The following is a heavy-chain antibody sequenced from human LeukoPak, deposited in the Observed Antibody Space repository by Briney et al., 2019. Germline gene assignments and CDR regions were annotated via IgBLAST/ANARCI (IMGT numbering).Heavy chain of an antibody. J-gene: IGHJ4*02. D-gene: IGHD5-12*01. V-gene: IGHV4-34*01. CDR2: INHSGST. Sequence: SETLSLTCAVYGGSFSGYYWSWIRQPPGKGLEWIGEINHSGSTNYNPSLKSRVTISVDTSKNQSSLKLSSVTAADTAVYYCARGLYSGYPYWGQGTLVTVSS. CDR1: GGSFSGYY. CDR3: ARGLYSGYPY.